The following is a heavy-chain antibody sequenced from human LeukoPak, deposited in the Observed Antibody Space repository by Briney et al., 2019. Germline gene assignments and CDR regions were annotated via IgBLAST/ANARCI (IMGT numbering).Heavy chain of an antibody. D-gene: IGHD3-22*01. CDR3: ARIYYYDTSGYYY. CDR2: INPISGGT. J-gene: IGHJ4*02. V-gene: IGHV1-2*02. CDR1: GYTFTNYY. Sequence: GASVKVSCKASGYTFTNYYIHWVRQAPGQGLEWMGWINPISGGTNYAQKFRGRVTMTRDTSITTAYMDLSRLRSDDTAVYYCARIYYYDTSGYYYWGQGTLVTVSS.